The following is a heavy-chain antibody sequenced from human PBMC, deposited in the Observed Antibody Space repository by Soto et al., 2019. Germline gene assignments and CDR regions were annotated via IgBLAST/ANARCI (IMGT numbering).Heavy chain of an antibody. CDR3: ARPGGSGSYYYYYYGMDV. Sequence: SQTQSLTCTVSGDSISSSSYYWGWIRQPQGKGLEWIGSIYYSGSTYYNPSLKSRVTISVDTSKNQFSLKLSSVTAADTAVYYCARPGGSGSYYYYYYGMDVWGQGTTVT. J-gene: IGHJ6*02. V-gene: IGHV4-39*01. CDR1: GDSISSSSYY. CDR2: IYYSGST. D-gene: IGHD3-10*01.